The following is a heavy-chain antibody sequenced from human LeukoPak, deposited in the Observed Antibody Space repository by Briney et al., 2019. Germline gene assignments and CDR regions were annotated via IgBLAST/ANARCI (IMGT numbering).Heavy chain of an antibody. CDR2: IVDSGDGA. CDR3: AKDSRSVSGWYYFDY. J-gene: IGHJ4*02. V-gene: IGHV3-23*01. CDR1: RFSFINYA. D-gene: IGHD6-19*01. Sequence: GGSLRLSCAASRFSFINYAMSWVRQTPGKGLGWVSAIVDSGDGAHYADSVKGRLTISRDNTKNTLYLQMNSLRAEDTAVYYCAKDSRSVSGWYYFDYWGQGTLVTVSS.